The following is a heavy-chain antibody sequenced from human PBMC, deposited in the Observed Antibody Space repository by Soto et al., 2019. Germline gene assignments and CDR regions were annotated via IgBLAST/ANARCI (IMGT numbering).Heavy chain of an antibody. CDR3: ATTPIPHNWHSF. Sequence: EVQLVESGGGLVKPGGSLRLSCAASGFTFNSAWMTWVRQPPGRGLEWVGRIKSQSDGGTVDSAAPVKGRFTISRDDAKNTLYLQLNSLMPEDTAVYYCATTPIPHNWHSFWGRGTLVTVSS. V-gene: IGHV3-15*01. J-gene: IGHJ4*02. CDR1: GFTFNSAW. CDR2: IKSQSDGGTV. D-gene: IGHD1-7*01.